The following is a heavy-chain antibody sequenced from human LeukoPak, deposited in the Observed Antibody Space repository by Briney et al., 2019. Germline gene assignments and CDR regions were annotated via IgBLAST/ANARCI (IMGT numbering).Heavy chain of an antibody. D-gene: IGHD2-2*01. CDR1: GFTVSSNY. CDR3: ARGNYCSSTSCYPPGGFLNYYYYYYMDV. V-gene: IGHV3-53*01. CDR2: IYSGGST. Sequence: GGSLRLSCAASGFTVSSNYMSWVRQAPGKGLEWVSVIYSGGSTYYADSVKGRFTISRDNSKNTLYLQMNSLRAEDTAVYYCARGNYCSSTSCYPPGGFLNYYYYYYMDVWGKGTTVTVSS. J-gene: IGHJ6*03.